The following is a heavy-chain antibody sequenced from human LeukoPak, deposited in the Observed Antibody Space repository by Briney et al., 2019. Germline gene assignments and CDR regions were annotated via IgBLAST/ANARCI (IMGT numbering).Heavy chain of an antibody. CDR3: ARGHRTSGRGYSYV. J-gene: IGHJ4*02. CDR2: INHSGST. V-gene: IGHV4-34*01. Sequence: SETLSLTCAVYGGSFSGYYWSWLRQPPGKGLEWIGEINHSGSTNYNPSLKSRVTISVDTSKNQFSLKLSSVTAADTAVYYCARGHRTSGRGYSYVWGQGTLVTVSS. D-gene: IGHD5-18*01. CDR1: GGSFSGYY.